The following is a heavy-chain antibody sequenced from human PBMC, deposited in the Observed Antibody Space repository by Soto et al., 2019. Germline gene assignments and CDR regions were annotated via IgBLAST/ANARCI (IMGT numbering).Heavy chain of an antibody. CDR3: ARLSYYDSSGYYYAPIFDY. D-gene: IGHD3-22*01. J-gene: IGHJ4*02. CDR2: IYYSGST. V-gene: IGHV4-39*01. CDR1: GGSFSGYY. Sequence: SETLSLTCAVYGGSFSGYYWGWIRQPPGKGLEWIGSIYYSGSTYYNPSLKSRVTISVDTSKNQFSLKLSSVTAADTAVYYCARLSYYDSSGYYYAPIFDYWGQGTLVTVSS.